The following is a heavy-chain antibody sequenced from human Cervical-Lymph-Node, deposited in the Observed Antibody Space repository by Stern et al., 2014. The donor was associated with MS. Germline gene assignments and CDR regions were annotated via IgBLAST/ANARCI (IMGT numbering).Heavy chain of an antibody. CDR3: ARFPPDIVGARMHAFDI. CDR1: GGSISSGGYY. CDR2: IYYSGST. J-gene: IGHJ3*02. D-gene: IGHD1-26*01. Sequence: QVQLQESGPGLVKPSQTLSLTCTVSGGSISSGGYYWSWIRQHPGKGLEWIGYIYYSGSTYYNPSLKSRVTRSVDTSKNQFSLKLSSVTAADTAVYYCARFPPDIVGARMHAFDIWGQGTMVTVSS. V-gene: IGHV4-31*03.